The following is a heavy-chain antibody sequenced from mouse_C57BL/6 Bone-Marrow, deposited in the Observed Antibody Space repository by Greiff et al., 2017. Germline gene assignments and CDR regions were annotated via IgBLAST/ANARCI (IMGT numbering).Heavy chain of an antibody. Sequence: QVQLQQPGAELVMPGASVKLSCKASGYTFTSYWMHWVKQRPGPGLECIGEIDPSDSYTNYNQKFKGKSTLTVDKSSSTAYMQLSSLTSEDSAVYYCARWGTTVVAYYFDYWGQGTTLTDSS. CDR3: ARWGTTVVAYYFDY. CDR2: IDPSDSYT. CDR1: GYTFTSYW. V-gene: IGHV1-69*01. D-gene: IGHD1-1*01. J-gene: IGHJ2*01.